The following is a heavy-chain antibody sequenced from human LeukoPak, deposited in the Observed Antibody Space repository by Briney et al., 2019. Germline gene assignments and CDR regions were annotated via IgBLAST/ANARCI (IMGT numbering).Heavy chain of an antibody. Sequence: PSETLSLTCAVYGGSFSGYYWSWIRQPPGKGLEWIGYIYYSGSTNYNPSLKSRVTISVDTSKNQFSLKLSSVTAADTAVYYCARLGGYDYRNFDYWGQGTLVTVSS. CDR3: ARLGGYDYRNFDY. D-gene: IGHD5-12*01. J-gene: IGHJ4*02. V-gene: IGHV4-59*08. CDR2: IYYSGST. CDR1: GGSFSGYY.